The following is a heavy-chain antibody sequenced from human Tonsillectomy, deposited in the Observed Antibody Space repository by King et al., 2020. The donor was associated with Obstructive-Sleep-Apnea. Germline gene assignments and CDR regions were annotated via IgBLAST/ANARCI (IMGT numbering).Heavy chain of an antibody. Sequence: VQLVESGGGLVQPGVSPRLSCAASGYTFSNYAMSWVRQAPGKGLEWVSAISGSGGSTYYADSVKDRFTISRDNSKNTLSLQMNNVRAEDTALYYCAKVSYYDFWSGYPCSFDYWGQGTLVTVSS. CDR2: ISGSGGST. D-gene: IGHD3-3*01. V-gene: IGHV3-23*04. J-gene: IGHJ4*02. CDR1: GYTFSNYA. CDR3: AKVSYYDFWSGYPCSFDY.